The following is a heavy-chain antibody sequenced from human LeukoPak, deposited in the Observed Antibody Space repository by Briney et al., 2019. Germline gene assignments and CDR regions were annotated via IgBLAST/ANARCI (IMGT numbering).Heavy chain of an antibody. D-gene: IGHD3-10*01. CDR2: IRGSGDST. V-gene: IGHV3-23*01. J-gene: IGHJ4*02. CDR3: AKDYYASSSGYFDY. Sequence: GGSLRLSCAASGFTFSSYGMNWVRQAPGKGLEWVSTIRGSGDSTYYADSVKGRFTISRDNSKKTLYLQMNSLSAEDTAIYYCAKDYYASSSGYFDYWGQGTLVTVSS. CDR1: GFTFSSYG.